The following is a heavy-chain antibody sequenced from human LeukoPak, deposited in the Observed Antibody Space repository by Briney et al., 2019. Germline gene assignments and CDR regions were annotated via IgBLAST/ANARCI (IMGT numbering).Heavy chain of an antibody. CDR3: TTDFSHFDFSSGFYSY. CDR2: IKANIDGGTT. J-gene: IGHJ4*02. Sequence: GGSLRLSCAASGFSFSTAWMVWVRQTPGQGLEWVGRIKANIDGGTTDLAAPVKGRFTISRDDVRKMVYLQMNSLKTDDTGVYYCTTDFSHFDFSSGFYSYWGQGTLVAVSS. D-gene: IGHD3-3*01. V-gene: IGHV3-15*01. CDR1: GFSFSTAW.